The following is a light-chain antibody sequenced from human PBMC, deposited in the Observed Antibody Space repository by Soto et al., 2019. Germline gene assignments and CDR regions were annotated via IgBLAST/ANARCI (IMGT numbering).Light chain of an antibody. CDR2: AAS. Sequence: AIRMTQPPSSLSASTGDRVTITCRASQGISSYLAWYQQKPGKAPNLLIYAASTLQSGVPSRFSGSGSGTDFTLTITCLQSEDFATYYCQQYYIYPLTFGQGTKVEIK. V-gene: IGKV1-8*01. CDR1: QGISSY. J-gene: IGKJ1*01. CDR3: QQYYIYPLT.